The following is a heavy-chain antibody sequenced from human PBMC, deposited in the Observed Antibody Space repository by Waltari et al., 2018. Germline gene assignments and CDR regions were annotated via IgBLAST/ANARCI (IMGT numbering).Heavy chain of an antibody. J-gene: IGHJ4*02. CDR3: AGVADTLNDN. CDR2: INQDGGQK. CDR1: GFNFSDYW. Sequence: EVHLVESGGGLVQPGGSLRLSCAVSGFNFSDYWMTWVRQAPGKGMEWVGKINQDGGQKYDLDSVRGRFIICRDNARNSYYLQVNSLGLEDTAVYFCAGVADTLNDNWGQGTLVTVSS. V-gene: IGHV3-7*04.